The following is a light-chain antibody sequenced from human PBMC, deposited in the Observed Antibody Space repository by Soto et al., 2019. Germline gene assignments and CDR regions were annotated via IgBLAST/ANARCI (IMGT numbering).Light chain of an antibody. V-gene: IGLV2-14*03. CDR3: SSYTSSRTRV. J-gene: IGLJ1*01. CDR1: SSDVGGYNY. CDR2: DVS. Sequence: QSVLTQPASVSGFPGQSSTISCTGTSSDVGGYNYVSWYQQHPGKAPKLMIYDVSNRPSGVSNRFSGSKSGNTASLTISGLQAEDEADYYCSSYTSSRTRVFGTGTKVTVL.